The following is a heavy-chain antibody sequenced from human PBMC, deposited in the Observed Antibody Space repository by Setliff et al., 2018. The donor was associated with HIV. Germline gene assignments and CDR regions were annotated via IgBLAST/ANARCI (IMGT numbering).Heavy chain of an antibody. CDR3: ARDRRVGYPRDAFDV. Sequence: PGGSLRLSCEGAGFTFSDYATRWVRQVPGKGLEWVAGISGSTSSRTYYGDSVQGRFTISRDNSKNTVYLQMNSLRAEDTALYFCARDRRVGYPRDAFDVWGQGTMVTVSS. CDR2: ISGSTSSRT. D-gene: IGHD5-18*01. J-gene: IGHJ3*01. CDR1: GFTFSDYA. V-gene: IGHV3-23*02.